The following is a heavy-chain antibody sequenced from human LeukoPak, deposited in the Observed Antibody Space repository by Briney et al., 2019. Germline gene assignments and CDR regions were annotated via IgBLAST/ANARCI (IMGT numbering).Heavy chain of an antibody. V-gene: IGHV1-69*06. Sequence: ASVKVTCKASGGTFSSYAISWVRQAPGQGLEWMGGIIPIFGTANYAQKFQGRVTITADKSTSTAYMELSSLRSEDTAVYYCAVREPVVPAAMWGGVDYWGQGTLVTVSS. J-gene: IGHJ4*02. CDR2: IIPIFGTA. CDR3: AVREPVVPAAMWGGVDY. D-gene: IGHD2-2*01. CDR1: GGTFSSYA.